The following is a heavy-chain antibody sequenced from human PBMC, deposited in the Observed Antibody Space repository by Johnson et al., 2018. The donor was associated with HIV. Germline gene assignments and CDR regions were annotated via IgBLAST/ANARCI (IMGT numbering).Heavy chain of an antibody. Sequence: VQLVESGGGLVQPGGSLRLSCAASGFTFSSYAMSWVRQAPGKGLEWVSTISGSGGSTCYADSVKGRLTISRDNPKNTLYLQMNSLRAEDTAVYYCAKDAYCSGGRCYGFGAFDIWGQGTMVTVSS. CDR2: ISGSGGST. J-gene: IGHJ3*02. CDR3: AKDAYCSGGRCYGFGAFDI. D-gene: IGHD2-15*01. CDR1: GFTFSSYA. V-gene: IGHV3-23*04.